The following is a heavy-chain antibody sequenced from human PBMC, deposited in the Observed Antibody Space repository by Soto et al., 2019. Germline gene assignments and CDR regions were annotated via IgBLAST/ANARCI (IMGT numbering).Heavy chain of an antibody. CDR3: ARGKGGARAGYNWVDP. CDR2: ISSSSATI. V-gene: IGHV3-48*02. CDR1: GLKFCMSG. J-gene: IGHJ5*02. Sequence: GRSFRISSVASGLKFCMSGMTWVRKAPGKGLEWIAYISSSSATIMSGGSVEGRFTVSRDNDDNSLFLRIKSLRDEDTAFYYCARGKGGARAGYNWVDPCGDRTLVTVSS. D-gene: IGHD2-15*01.